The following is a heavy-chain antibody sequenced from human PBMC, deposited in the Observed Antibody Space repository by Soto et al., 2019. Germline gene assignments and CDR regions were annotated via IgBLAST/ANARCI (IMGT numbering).Heavy chain of an antibody. CDR2: IYYSGST. CDR3: ARRYGGNFDY. Sequence: QVQLQESGPGLVKPSETLSLTCTVSGGSISSYYWSWIRQPPGKGLEWIGYIYYSGSTNYNPSLKSRVNISVDTYKNQFSLKLSSVTAADTAVYYCARRYGGNFDYWGQGTLVTVSS. D-gene: IGHD1-26*01. V-gene: IGHV4-59*01. CDR1: GGSISSYY. J-gene: IGHJ4*02.